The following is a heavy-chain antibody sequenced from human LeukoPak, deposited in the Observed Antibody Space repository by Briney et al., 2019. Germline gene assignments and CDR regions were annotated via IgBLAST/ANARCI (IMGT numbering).Heavy chain of an antibody. J-gene: IGHJ3*02. CDR3: AREDGVLRPFDI. CDR2: LYYGGRT. V-gene: IGHV4-31*03. Sequence: SQTLSLSCTVSGCSIGGGGYYWSWIRQRQGKGRVWIGYLYYGGRTYCKPSLKSRVTISVDTSKNQFSLKLNSGTAADTAVYYCAREDGVLRPFDIWGQGTMVTVSS. D-gene: IGHD3-3*01. CDR1: GCSIGGGGYY.